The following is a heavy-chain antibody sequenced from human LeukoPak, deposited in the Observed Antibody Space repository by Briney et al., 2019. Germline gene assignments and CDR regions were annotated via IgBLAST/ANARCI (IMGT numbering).Heavy chain of an antibody. D-gene: IGHD2-2*01. V-gene: IGHV4-59*12. CDR2: IYHSGST. J-gene: IGHJ4*02. CDR3: ARGGVVVPAAIDY. Sequence: KSSETLSLACTVSGGSISSYYWSWIRQPPGKGLEWIGYIYHSGSTYYNPSLKSRVTISVDRSKNQFSLKLSSVTAADTAVYYCARGGVVVPAAIDYWGQGTLVTVSS. CDR1: GGSISSYY.